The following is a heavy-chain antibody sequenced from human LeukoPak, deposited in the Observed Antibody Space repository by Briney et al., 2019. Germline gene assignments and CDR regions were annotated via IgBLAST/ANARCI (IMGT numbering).Heavy chain of an antibody. CDR3: ARDQYDSSYYYGMDV. J-gene: IGHJ6*02. D-gene: IGHD3-22*01. CDR2: ISAYNGNT. Sequence: GASVKVSCKASGYTFTSYGISWVRQAPGQGLEWIGWISAYNGNTNYAQKLQGRVTMTTDTSTSTAYMELRSLRSDDTAVYYCARDQYDSSYYYGMDVWGQGTTVTVSS. V-gene: IGHV1-18*01. CDR1: GYTFTSYG.